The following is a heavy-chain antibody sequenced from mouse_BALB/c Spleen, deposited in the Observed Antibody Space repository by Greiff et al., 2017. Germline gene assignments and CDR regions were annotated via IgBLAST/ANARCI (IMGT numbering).Heavy chain of an antibody. CDR1: GFTFSSYY. Sequence: EVKLMESGGGLVKLGGSLKLSCAASGFTFSSYYMSWVRQTPEKRLELVAAINSNGGSTYYPDTVKGRFTISRDNAKNTLYLQMSSLKSEDTALYYCARRYYGSSYWYFDVWGAGTTVTVSS. CDR2: INSNGGST. J-gene: IGHJ1*01. D-gene: IGHD1-1*01. V-gene: IGHV5-6-2*01. CDR3: ARRYYGSSYWYFDV.